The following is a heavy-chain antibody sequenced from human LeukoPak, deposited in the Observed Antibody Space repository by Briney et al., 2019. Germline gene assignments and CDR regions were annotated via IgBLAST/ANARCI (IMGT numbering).Heavy chain of an antibody. CDR1: GGSISSYY. CDR3: AGRVNGLEAWFDP. Sequence: SETLSLTCTVSGGSISSYYWSWIRQPPGKGLEWIGYIYYSGSTNYNPSLKSRVTISVDTSKNQFSLKLGSVTAADTAVYYCAGRVNGLEAWFDPWGQGTLVTVSS. J-gene: IGHJ5*02. V-gene: IGHV4-59*08. D-gene: IGHD4-17*01. CDR2: IYYSGST.